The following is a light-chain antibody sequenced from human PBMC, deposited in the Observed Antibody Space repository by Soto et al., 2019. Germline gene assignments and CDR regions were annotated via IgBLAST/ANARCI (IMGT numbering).Light chain of an antibody. CDR1: QSVGRN. CDR2: DPS. V-gene: IGKV3-11*01. J-gene: IGKJ4*01. Sequence: EIVLTQSPATLSLSPGERATLSCRTSQSVGRNLAWYQQKAGQAPRLLMYDPSNRATGIPARFSGSGSGTDFTLTISTLEPEDFGVYYCQTRSNWPLTFGGGTKVEIK. CDR3: QTRSNWPLT.